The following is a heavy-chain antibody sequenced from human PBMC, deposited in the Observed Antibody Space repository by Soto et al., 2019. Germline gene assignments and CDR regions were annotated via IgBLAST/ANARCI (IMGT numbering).Heavy chain of an antibody. V-gene: IGHV3-53*01. Sequence: PVGSLRLSCAASGFTFSDYWMSWVRQTPGKGLEWVSILYASDSTFYADSVEGRFTISRDNSKNTVYLQLNSLRAEDTAVYYCATTVTRLIAFDVWGQGTMVTVSS. CDR2: LYASDST. D-gene: IGHD4-17*01. CDR1: GFTFSDYW. CDR3: ATTVTRLIAFDV. J-gene: IGHJ3*01.